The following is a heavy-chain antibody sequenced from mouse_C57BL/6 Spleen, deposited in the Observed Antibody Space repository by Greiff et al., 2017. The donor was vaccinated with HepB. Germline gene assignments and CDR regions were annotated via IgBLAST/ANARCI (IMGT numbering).Heavy chain of an antibody. J-gene: IGHJ4*01. CDR3: AKKGVRTFYAMDY. V-gene: IGHV2-5*01. CDR2: IWRGGST. CDR1: GFSLTSYG. Sequence: VKLMESGPGLVQPSQSLSITCTVSGFSLTSYGVHWVRQSPGKGLEWLGVIWRGGSTDYNAAFMSRLSITKDNSKSQVFFKMNSLQADDTAIYYCAKKGVRTFYAMDYWGQGTSVTVSS.